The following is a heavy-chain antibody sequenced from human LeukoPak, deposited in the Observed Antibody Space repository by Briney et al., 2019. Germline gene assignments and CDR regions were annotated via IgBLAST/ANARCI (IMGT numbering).Heavy chain of an antibody. CDR3: ARARYYDFWSGYYPYYFVY. V-gene: IGHV3-30-3*01. Sequence: GGSLRLSCAASGFTFSSYAMHWVRQAPGKGLEGVTVISYDGSNKYYADSVKGRFTISRDNSKNTLYLQMNSLRAEDTAVYYCARARYYDFWSGYYPYYFVYWGQGTLVTVSS. CDR1: GFTFSSYA. D-gene: IGHD3-3*01. J-gene: IGHJ4*02. CDR2: ISYDGSNK.